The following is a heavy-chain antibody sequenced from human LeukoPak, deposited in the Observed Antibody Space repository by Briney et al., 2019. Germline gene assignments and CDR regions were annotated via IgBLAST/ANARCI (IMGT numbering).Heavy chain of an antibody. CDR3: ARDVVAAAGTWDY. Sequence: SETLSLTCTVSGGSISSGSYYWSWIRQPAGKGLEWIGRIYTSGSTNCNPSLKSRVTMSVDTSKNQFSLKLSSVSAADTAVYYCARDVVAAAGTWDYWGQGTLVTVSS. D-gene: IGHD6-13*01. J-gene: IGHJ4*02. CDR2: IYTSGST. V-gene: IGHV4-61*02. CDR1: GGSISSGSYY.